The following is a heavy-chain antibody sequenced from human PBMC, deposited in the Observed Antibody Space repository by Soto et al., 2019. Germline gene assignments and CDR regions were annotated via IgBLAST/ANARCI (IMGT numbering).Heavy chain of an antibody. CDR3: AKDLTWNQADY. V-gene: IGHV3-74*01. Sequence: GGSLRLSCEASGFIFSNYWMHWVRQTPGTGLVWVSRISNDGSITNYADSVKGRFTISRDNAKNTLYLQMNSLRAEDTAVYYCAKDLTWNQADYWGQGALVTVPS. CDR2: ISNDGSIT. CDR1: GFIFSNYW. D-gene: IGHD1-1*01. J-gene: IGHJ4*02.